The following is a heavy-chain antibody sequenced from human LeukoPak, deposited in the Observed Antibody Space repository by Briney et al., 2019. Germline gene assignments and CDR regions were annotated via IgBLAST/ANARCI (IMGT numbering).Heavy chain of an antibody. D-gene: IGHD6-13*01. CDR1: GYTFTSYY. Sequence: ASVKVSCTASGYTFTSYYMHWVRQAPGQGLEWMGWISAYNGNTNYAQKLQGRVTMTTDTSTSTAYMELRSLRSDDTAVYYCARLMSSSSGGMDVWGQGTTVTVSS. CDR2: ISAYNGNT. J-gene: IGHJ6*02. V-gene: IGHV1-18*04. CDR3: ARLMSSSSGGMDV.